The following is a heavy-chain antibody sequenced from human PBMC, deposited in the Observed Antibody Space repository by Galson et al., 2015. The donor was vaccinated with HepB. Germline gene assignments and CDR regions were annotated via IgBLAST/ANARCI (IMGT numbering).Heavy chain of an antibody. J-gene: IGHJ4*02. CDR2: IFSNDEK. Sequence: PALVKPTQPLTLTCTVSVFSLSNARMGVSWIRQPPGKALEWLAHIFSNDEKSYSTSLKSRLTISKDTSKSQVVLTMTNMDPVDTATYYCARIVLSSWYGFRGYFDYWGQGTLVTVSS. CDR1: VFSLSNARMG. V-gene: IGHV2-26*01. D-gene: IGHD6-13*01. CDR3: ARIVLSSWYGFRGYFDY.